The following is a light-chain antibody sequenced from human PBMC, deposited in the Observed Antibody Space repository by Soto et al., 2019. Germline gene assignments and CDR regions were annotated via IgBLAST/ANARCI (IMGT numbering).Light chain of an antibody. CDR1: SSDVGGYNY. J-gene: IGLJ2*01. CDR2: GVT. V-gene: IGLV2-14*01. Sequence: QSALTQPASVSGSPGQSSPISCTGTSSDVGGYNYVSWYQQHPGKAPKLMIYGVTNRPSGVSNRFSGSKSGNTASLTISGLQAEDEADYYCSSYTSSTTLSVVFGGGTQLTVL. CDR3: SSYTSSTTLSVV.